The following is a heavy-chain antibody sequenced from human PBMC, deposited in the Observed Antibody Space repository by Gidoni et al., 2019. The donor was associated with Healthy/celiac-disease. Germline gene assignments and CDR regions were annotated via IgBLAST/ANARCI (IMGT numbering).Heavy chain of an antibody. D-gene: IGHD2-21*02. Sequence: QVQLQQWGAGLLKPSETLSLTCAVYGVSFSGYYWSWIRQPPGKGLEWIGEINHSGNTNYNPSLKSRVTISVDTSKNQFSLKLSSVTAADTAVYYCARGGLTVVTLAGVGVDYWGQGTLVTVSS. CDR2: INHSGNT. CDR1: GVSFSGYY. V-gene: IGHV4-34*01. CDR3: ARGGLTVVTLAGVGVDY. J-gene: IGHJ4*02.